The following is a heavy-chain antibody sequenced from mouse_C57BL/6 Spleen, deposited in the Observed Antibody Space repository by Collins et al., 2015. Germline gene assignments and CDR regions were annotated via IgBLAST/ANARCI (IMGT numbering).Heavy chain of an antibody. CDR1: GFSLTSYG. CDR2: IWSGGST. V-gene: IGHV2-2*01. Sequence: QVQLKQSGPGLVQPSRSLSITCTVSGFSLTSYGVHWVRQSPGKGLEWLGVIWSGGSTDYNAAFISRLSISKDNSKSQVFFKMNSLQADDTAIYYCASYYYGSSPFAYWGQGTLVTVSA. D-gene: IGHD1-1*01. J-gene: IGHJ3*01. CDR3: ASYYYGSSPFAY.